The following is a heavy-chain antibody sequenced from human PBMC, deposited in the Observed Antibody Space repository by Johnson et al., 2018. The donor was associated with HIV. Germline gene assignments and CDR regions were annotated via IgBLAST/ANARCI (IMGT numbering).Heavy chain of an antibody. CDR3: ARRDSGSLSFDI. V-gene: IGHV3-9*01. Sequence: QVVESGGGLVQPGRSLRLSCGASGFTFDDYAMHWVRQAPGKGLEWVSGINWNGGSTGYAGSVKGRFTISRDNAKNSLYLQMNSLRAEDTALYYCARRDSGSLSFDIWGQGTMVTVSS. D-gene: IGHD1-26*01. J-gene: IGHJ3*02. CDR2: INWNGGST. CDR1: GFTFDDYA.